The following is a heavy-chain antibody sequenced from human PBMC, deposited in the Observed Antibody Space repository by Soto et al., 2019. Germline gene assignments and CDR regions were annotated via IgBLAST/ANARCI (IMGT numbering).Heavy chain of an antibody. CDR3: TVRSMGDVDS. D-gene: IGHD1-26*01. CDR2: IITIFGTT. CDR1: GGTFGTYI. V-gene: IGHV1-69*01. Sequence: QVHLVQSGAEVKKPGSSVKVSCTASGGTFGTYIISWVRQGPGQGLEWMGGIITIFGTTTYAQKFQGRVTITADESSGTAYMDLSSLSSGDTSLYYCTVRSMGDVDSWGQGTLVAASS. J-gene: IGHJ4*02.